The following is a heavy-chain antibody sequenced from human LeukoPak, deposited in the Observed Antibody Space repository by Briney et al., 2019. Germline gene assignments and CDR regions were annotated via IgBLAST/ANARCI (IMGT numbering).Heavy chain of an antibody. CDR3: ARVYGDYGAPADY. J-gene: IGHJ4*02. CDR1: GGSISRGGHW. Sequence: SETLSLTCTVSGGSISRGGHWWSSIRQHPGKGLVFFGYIYFSGITFYNPSLQSRVTISEDTSKNQFSLKLSSVTVADTAVYYCARVYGDYGAPADYRGQGTLVTVSS. D-gene: IGHD4-17*01. CDR2: IYFSGIT. V-gene: IGHV4-31*03.